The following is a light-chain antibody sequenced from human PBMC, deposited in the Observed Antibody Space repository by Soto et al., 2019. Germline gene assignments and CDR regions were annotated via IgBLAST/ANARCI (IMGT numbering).Light chain of an antibody. CDR1: QSVGSY. V-gene: IGKV3-15*01. CDR2: GAS. Sequence: EIVMTQSPATLSVSPGERATLSCRASQSVGSYLAWYQQKPGQAPRLLIYGASTRATGIPASFSGSGSGTEFTLTISSLQSEDFAIYFCQQYNNWPPDRTFGQGTKVAIK. CDR3: QQYNNWPPDRT. J-gene: IGKJ1*01.